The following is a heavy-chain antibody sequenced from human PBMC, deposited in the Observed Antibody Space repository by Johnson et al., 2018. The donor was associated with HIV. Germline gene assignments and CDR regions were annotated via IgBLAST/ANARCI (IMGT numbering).Heavy chain of an antibody. CDR3: AKERGDRYGRGAFDI. Sequence: EVQLVESGGGLVKPGGSLRLSCAASGFTFSNAWMSWVRQAPGKGLEWVSAISGSGGSTYYADSVKGRFTISRVNSKNTLYLQMNSLRAEDTAVYYCAKERGDRYGRGAFDIWGQGTMVTGSS. CDR1: GFTFSNAW. CDR2: ISGSGGST. D-gene: IGHD5-18*01. J-gene: IGHJ3*02. V-gene: IGHV3-23*04.